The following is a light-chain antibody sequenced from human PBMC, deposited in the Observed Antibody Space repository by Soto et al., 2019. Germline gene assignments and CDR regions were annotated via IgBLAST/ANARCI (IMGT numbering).Light chain of an antibody. J-gene: IGKJ2*01. CDR3: QQQGASPFT. CDR2: GAS. V-gene: IGKV3-20*01. Sequence: EIVLTQSPGTLSLSPGEGATLSCRASQSVSSNYLAWYQQKPGQAPRLLIYGASNRATGTPDRFSGSGSGTDFTLTITRLEPEDFAVYFCQQQGASPFTFGQGNKLEI. CDR1: QSVSSNY.